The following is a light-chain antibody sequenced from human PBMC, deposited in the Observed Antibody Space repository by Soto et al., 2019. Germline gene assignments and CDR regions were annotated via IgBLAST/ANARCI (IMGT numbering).Light chain of an antibody. CDR3: RKYNSYS. CDR2: HAS. J-gene: IGKJ1*01. CDR1: QSSSNW. V-gene: IGKV1-5*01. Sequence: DIQMTQSPSTLPASVGDRVTITFRSSQSSSNWLAWYQQRPGTAPMLLIYHASAMGSGVTSRFSGSGSGIEFTITIRSLQHDDFASYYCRKYNSYSFGQGTKVDIK.